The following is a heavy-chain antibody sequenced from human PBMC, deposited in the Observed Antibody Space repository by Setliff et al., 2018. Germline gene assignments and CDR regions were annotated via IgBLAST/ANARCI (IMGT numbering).Heavy chain of an antibody. V-gene: IGHV4-31*03. CDR3: AREVGYYDSSGYPDV. Sequence: SETLSLTCTVSGGTISSGGYYWSWIRQHPGKGLEWIGYIYYSGSTYYNPSLKSRVTISVDTSKNQFSLKLSSVTAADTAVYYCAREVGYYDSSGYPDVWGKGTTVTVSS. J-gene: IGHJ6*04. D-gene: IGHD3-22*01. CDR2: IYYSGST. CDR1: GGTISSGGYY.